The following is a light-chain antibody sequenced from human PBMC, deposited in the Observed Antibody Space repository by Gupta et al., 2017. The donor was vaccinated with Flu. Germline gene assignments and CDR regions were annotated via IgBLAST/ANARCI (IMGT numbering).Light chain of an antibody. CDR1: QSISNY. V-gene: IGKV1-39*01. J-gene: IGKJ5*01. CDR3: QQSYSSLPIT. Sequence: DIQMTQSPSSRSASVGDRVTITCRASQSISNYLNWYQQKPGKAPELLIYAASSLQSGVPSRFSGSGSGTDFTLTISSLQPEDFATYYCQQSYSSLPITFGQGTRLEIK. CDR2: AAS.